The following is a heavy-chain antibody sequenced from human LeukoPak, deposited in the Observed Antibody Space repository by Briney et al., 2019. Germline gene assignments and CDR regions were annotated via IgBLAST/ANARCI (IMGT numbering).Heavy chain of an antibody. J-gene: IGHJ4*02. CDR3: AKIRDYYDSSGPYDY. D-gene: IGHD3-22*01. V-gene: IGHV3-9*01. Sequence: GGSLRLSCAASGFTFDDYAMHWVRQAPGKGLEWVSGTSWNSGSIGYADSVKGRFTISRDNAKDSLYLQMNSLRAEDTALYYCAKIRDYYDSSGPYDYWGQGTLVTVSS. CDR2: TSWNSGSI. CDR1: GFTFDDYA.